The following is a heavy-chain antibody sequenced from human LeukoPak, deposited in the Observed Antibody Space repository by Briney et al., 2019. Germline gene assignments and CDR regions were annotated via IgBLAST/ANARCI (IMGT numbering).Heavy chain of an antibody. CDR3: AKEGSRYCSTTSCSYFDY. CDR2: IRYDGSSK. CDR1: GFTFSSYG. D-gene: IGHD2-2*01. V-gene: IGHV3-30*02. Sequence: GSLRLSCAAFGFTFSSYGMHWVRQAPGKGLEWVAFIRYDGSSKYYADSVKGRFTISRDNSKNTFFLQMNSLRAEDTAVYYCAKEGSRYCSTTSCSYFDYWGQGTLVTVSS. J-gene: IGHJ4*02.